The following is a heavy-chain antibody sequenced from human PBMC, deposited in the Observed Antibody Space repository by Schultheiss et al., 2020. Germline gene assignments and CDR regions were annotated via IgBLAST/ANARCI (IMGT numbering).Heavy chain of an antibody. CDR1: GGSISSYY. J-gene: IGHJ3*02. CDR3: ARDLYYDSSGYGAFDI. D-gene: IGHD3-22*01. Sequence: SETLSLTCTVSGGSISSYYWSWIRQPPGKGLEWIGYIYYSGSTNYNPSLKSRVTISVDTSKNQFSLKLSSVTAADTAVYYCARDLYYDSSGYGAFDIWGQGTMVTVSS. V-gene: IGHV4-59*01. CDR2: IYYSGST.